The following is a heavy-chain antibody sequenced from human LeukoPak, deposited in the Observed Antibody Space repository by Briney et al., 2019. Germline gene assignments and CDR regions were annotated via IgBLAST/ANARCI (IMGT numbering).Heavy chain of an antibody. Sequence: PGGSLRLSCAASGFTFSAYWMTWVRQAPGKGLEWVANINEGGNSKYYVDSVRGRFTISRDKTKDLLHLQMSSLRAEGTAVYYCARVGKNGWDFDHWGQGTLVTVSS. CDR2: INEGGNSK. D-gene: IGHD6-19*01. CDR1: GFTFSAYW. V-gene: IGHV3-7*01. CDR3: ARVGKNGWDFDH. J-gene: IGHJ4*02.